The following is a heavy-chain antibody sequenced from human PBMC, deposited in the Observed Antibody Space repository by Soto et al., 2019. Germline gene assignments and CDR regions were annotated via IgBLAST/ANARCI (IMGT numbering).Heavy chain of an antibody. CDR3: ATLQVVVVAATLNGMEV. J-gene: IGHJ6*04. CDR1: GFTFSSYS. V-gene: IGHV3-48*02. D-gene: IGHD2-15*01. Sequence: GWSLRLSCAASGFTFSSYSMNLVRQAPGKGLEWVSYISSSSSTIYYADSVKGRFTISRDNAKNSLYLQMNSLRDEDTAVYYCATLQVVVVAATLNGMEVWGKGTKVTVSS. CDR2: ISSSSSTI.